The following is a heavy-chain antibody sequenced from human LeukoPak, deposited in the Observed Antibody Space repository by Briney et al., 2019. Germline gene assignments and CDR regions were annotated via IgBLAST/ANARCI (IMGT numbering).Heavy chain of an antibody. V-gene: IGHV3-30*18. CDR2: TSYDGSNK. CDR3: AKHHCSTISCHGRSSGDFDY. J-gene: IGHJ4*02. CDR1: GFTFSSYG. Sequence: GGSLGLSCAASGFTFSSYGMHWVRQAPGKGLEWVAVTSYDGSNKYYADSLKGRFTISRDNSKNTLYLQMNSLRAEDTAVYYCAKHHCSTISCHGRSSGDFDYWGQGTLVTVSS. D-gene: IGHD2-2*01.